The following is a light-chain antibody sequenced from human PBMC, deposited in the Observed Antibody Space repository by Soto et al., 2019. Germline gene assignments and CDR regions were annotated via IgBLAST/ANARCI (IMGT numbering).Light chain of an antibody. CDR1: QSVSSS. Sequence: EVVMTQSPATLSMSPGERATLSCRASQSVSSSLAWYQQKPGQAPRLIIYGASTRATGMPDRFSGSGSETEFTLTISSLQAEDFAIYYCQQYNNWGTFGQGTKVEIK. CDR3: QQYNNWGT. V-gene: IGKV3-15*01. J-gene: IGKJ1*01. CDR2: GAS.